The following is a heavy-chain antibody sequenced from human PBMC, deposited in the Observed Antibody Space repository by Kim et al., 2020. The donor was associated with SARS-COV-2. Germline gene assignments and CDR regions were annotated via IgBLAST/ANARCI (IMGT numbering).Heavy chain of an antibody. CDR1: GFTFSSYW. CDR2: IKQDGSEK. Sequence: GGSLRLSCAASGFTFSSYWMSWVRQAPGKGLEWVANIKQDGSEKYYVDSVKGRFTISRDNAKNALYLQMNSLRAEDTAVYYCARDMYSSSWYVYYYYGMDAWGQGTTGTVSS. D-gene: IGHD6-13*01. J-gene: IGHJ6*02. CDR3: ARDMYSSSWYVYYYYGMDA. V-gene: IGHV3-7*03.